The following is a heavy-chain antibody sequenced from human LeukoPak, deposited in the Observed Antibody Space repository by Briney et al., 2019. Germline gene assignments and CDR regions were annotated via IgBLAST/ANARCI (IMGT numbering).Heavy chain of an antibody. CDR2: VTGSSGGT. Sequence: GGSLRLSCAASGFTFSSYAMTWVRQAPGKGLEWVSAVTGSSGGTYYADSVKGRFTISRDDSKSTLYLQTNSLRVEDTAVYYCAKSGHSTSSWFDPWGQGTLVIVSS. J-gene: IGHJ5*02. CDR3: AKSGHSTSSWFDP. V-gene: IGHV3-23*01. CDR1: GFTFSSYA. D-gene: IGHD6-6*01.